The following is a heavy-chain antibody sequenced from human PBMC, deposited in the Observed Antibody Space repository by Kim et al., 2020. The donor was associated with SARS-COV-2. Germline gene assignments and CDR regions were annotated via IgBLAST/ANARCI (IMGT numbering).Heavy chain of an antibody. D-gene: IGHD4-4*01. CDR2: SNYI. Sequence: SNYIYYSASVGGRFTISRDNAKNSVCLQMNSLRGEDTGVYHCARSRDYTAYWGQGTLVTVSS. V-gene: IGHV3-21*01. J-gene: IGHJ4*02. CDR3: ARSRDYTAY.